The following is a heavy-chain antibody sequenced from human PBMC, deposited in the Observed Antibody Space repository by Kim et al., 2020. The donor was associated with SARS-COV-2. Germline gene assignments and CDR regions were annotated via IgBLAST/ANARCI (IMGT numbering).Heavy chain of an antibody. D-gene: IGHD5-12*01. CDR1: GGTFSSYA. CDR3: ARVGGWLRFGPGYYYGMDV. Sequence: SVKVSCKASGGTFSSYAISWVRQAPGQGLEWMGGIIPIFGTANYAQKFQGRVTITADESTSTAYMELSSLRSEDTAVYYCARVGGWLRFGPGYYYGMDVWGQGTTVTVSS. J-gene: IGHJ6*02. CDR2: IIPIFGTA. V-gene: IGHV1-69*13.